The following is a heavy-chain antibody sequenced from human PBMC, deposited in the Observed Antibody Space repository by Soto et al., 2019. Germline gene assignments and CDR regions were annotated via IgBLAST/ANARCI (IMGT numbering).Heavy chain of an antibody. Sequence: SETLSLTCTVSGGSISSYYWSWIRQPPGKGLEWIGYIYYSGSTNYNPSLRSRVTISVDTSKNQFSLKLSSVTAADTAVYYCARHEGIVVVWGQGTLVTVSS. CDR2: IYYSGST. D-gene: IGHD2-15*01. CDR3: ARHEGIVVV. J-gene: IGHJ4*02. V-gene: IGHV4-59*08. CDR1: GGSISSYY.